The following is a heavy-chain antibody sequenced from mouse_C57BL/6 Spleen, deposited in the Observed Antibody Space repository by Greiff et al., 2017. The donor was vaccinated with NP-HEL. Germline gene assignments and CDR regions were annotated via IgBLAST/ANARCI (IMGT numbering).Heavy chain of an antibody. CDR2: IDPSDSEP. Sequence: QVQLKQSGAELVRPGSSVPLSFPASGYTFTSYWMHWVKQRPIQGLEWIGNIDPSDSEPLYNQKGKDKATLTVDKSSSTAYMQLSSLTSADSAVYYCARRRSSWYFDVWGTGTTVTVSS. D-gene: IGHD1-3*01. J-gene: IGHJ1*03. CDR1: GYTFTSYW. V-gene: IGHV1-52*01. CDR3: ARRRSSWYFDV.